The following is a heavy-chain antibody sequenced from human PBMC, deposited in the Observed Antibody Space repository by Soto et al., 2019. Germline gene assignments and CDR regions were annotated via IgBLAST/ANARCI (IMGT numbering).Heavy chain of an antibody. Sequence: SETLSLTCTVSGGSISSYYWSWIRQPPGKGLEWIGYIYYSVSTNYNPSLKSRVTISVDTSKNQFSLKLSSVTAADTAVYYCARDKSVTASGWFDPWGQGTLVTVSS. CDR3: ARDKSVTASGWFDP. D-gene: IGHD4-4*01. J-gene: IGHJ5*02. CDR1: GGSISSYY. V-gene: IGHV4-59*12. CDR2: IYYSVST.